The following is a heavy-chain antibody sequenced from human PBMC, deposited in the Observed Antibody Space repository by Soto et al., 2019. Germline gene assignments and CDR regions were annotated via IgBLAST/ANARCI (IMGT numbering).Heavy chain of an antibody. CDR2: IWYDGSNK. V-gene: IGHV3-33*01. CDR1: GFTFSNYG. Sequence: QMQLVESGGGVVQPGRSLRLSCAASGFTFSNYGMHWVRQAPGKGLEWVAIIWYDGSNKYYADSVKGRFTISRDNSKNTVYLQMNSLRAEDTAMYYCAAREPLDYRGQGTLVTVSS. CDR3: AAREPLDY. J-gene: IGHJ4*02. D-gene: IGHD1-1*01.